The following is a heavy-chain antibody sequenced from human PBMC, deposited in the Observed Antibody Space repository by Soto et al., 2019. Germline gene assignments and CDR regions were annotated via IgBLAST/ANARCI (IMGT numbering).Heavy chain of an antibody. V-gene: IGHV1-18*04. D-gene: IGHD6-25*01. CDR3: PRDLPYTSARNQEAFAI. Sequence: QVQLVQSGGEVKKPGASVKVSCKASGYTFSDHGITWVRQAPGEGLEWMGWISAYNGNTDYAVKFQDRVTLTTHTPTSTAYMELGSLRSDDTAVYYWPRDLPYTSARNQEAFAIWGQGTRVTVSS. CDR1: GYTFSDHG. CDR2: ISAYNGNT. J-gene: IGHJ3*02.